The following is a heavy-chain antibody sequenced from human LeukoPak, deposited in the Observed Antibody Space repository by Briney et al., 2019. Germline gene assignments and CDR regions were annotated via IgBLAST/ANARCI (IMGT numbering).Heavy chain of an antibody. V-gene: IGHV4-34*01. CDR2: INHSGST. Sequence: SETLSLTCAVYGGSFSGYYWSWIRQPPGKGLEWIGEINHSGSTNYNPSLKSRVTISVDTSKNQFSLKLSSVTAADTAVYYCARVFPTGYSSSWSYLDYWGQGTLVTASS. CDR1: GGSFSGYY. D-gene: IGHD6-13*01. CDR3: ARVFPTGYSSSWSYLDY. J-gene: IGHJ4*02.